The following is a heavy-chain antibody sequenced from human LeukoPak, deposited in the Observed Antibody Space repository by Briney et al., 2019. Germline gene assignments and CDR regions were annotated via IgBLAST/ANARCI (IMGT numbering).Heavy chain of an antibody. V-gene: IGHV4-34*01. CDR1: GGSFSGYY. CDR2: INHSGST. J-gene: IGHJ4*02. D-gene: IGHD3-10*01. CDR3: ARALLWFGELLSPFDY. Sequence: SETLSLTCAVYGGSFSGYYWSWIRQPPGKGLEWIGEINHSGSTNYNPSLKSRVTISVDTSKNQFSLKLSSVTAADTAVYYCARALLWFGELLSPFDYWGQGTLVTVSS.